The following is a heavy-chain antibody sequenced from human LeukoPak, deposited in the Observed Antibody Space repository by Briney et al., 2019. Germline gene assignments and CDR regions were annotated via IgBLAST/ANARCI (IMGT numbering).Heavy chain of an antibody. V-gene: IGHV1-2*02. CDR2: IYPSSGGT. D-gene: IGHD1-1*01. Sequence: ASVKASCKASGYSFTDYYMYWVRQAPGQGLEWMGWIYPSSGGTHYAQKFQGRVTVTWDTSISTAYMELSSLRFDDTAVYYCARDGNAVLVELDLWGQGTLVTVSS. CDR1: GYSFTDYY. CDR3: ARDGNAVLVELDL. J-gene: IGHJ5*02.